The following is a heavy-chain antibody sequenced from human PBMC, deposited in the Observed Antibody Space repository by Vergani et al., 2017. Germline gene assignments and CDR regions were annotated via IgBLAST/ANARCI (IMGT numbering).Heavy chain of an antibody. CDR3: ARDVWDCSGISCFLRAGEFYYMDV. V-gene: IGHV3-9*01. CDR1: GFTFDDYA. CDR2: ISWNSGSI. D-gene: IGHD3-16*01. Sequence: EVQLVESGGGLVQPGRSLRLSCAASGFTFDDYAMHWVRQAPGKGLEWVSGISWNSGSIGYADSVKGRFTISRDNAKNSLYLQMNSLRAEDTALYYCARDVWDCSGISCFLRAGEFYYMDVGPRDHGHRLL. J-gene: IGHJ6*03.